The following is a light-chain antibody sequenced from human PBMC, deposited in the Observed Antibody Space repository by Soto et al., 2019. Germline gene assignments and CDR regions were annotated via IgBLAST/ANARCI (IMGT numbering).Light chain of an antibody. Sequence: DIQMTQSPSSLSASVGDRVTITCQASQDISNHLNWYQQKPGKAPKLLIYDASHLETGVPSRFSGRESGTDFTLTISSLQPEEFATYYCQQYDNLPLFGPGTKVDIK. V-gene: IGKV1-33*01. CDR2: DAS. CDR3: QQYDNLPL. CDR1: QDISNH. J-gene: IGKJ3*01.